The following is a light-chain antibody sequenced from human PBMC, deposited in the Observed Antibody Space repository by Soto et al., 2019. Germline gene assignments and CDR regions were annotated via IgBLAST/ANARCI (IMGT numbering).Light chain of an antibody. V-gene: IGKV3-20*01. Sequence: EIVLTQSPGTLSLSPGERATLSCRASQSISSIYLAWYQQKPGQAPRLLIYGASSRATGIPDRFSGSGSGTDFTLAISRLEPEDFAVYYCQQYGSSLSTFGGGTKVDIK. CDR3: QQYGSSLST. CDR2: GAS. J-gene: IGKJ4*01. CDR1: QSISSIY.